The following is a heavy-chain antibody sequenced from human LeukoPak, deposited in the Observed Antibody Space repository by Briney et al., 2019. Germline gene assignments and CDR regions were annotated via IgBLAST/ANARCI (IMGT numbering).Heavy chain of an antibody. CDR3: ARREYGSGSYHLVH. CDR2: MNPNSGNT. V-gene: IGHV1-8*02. Sequence: GASVKVSCKASGYAFTDYYMHWVRQATGQGLEWMGWMNPNSGNTGYAQKFQGRVTMTTNTSISTAYMELSSLRSEDTAVYYCARREYGSGSYHLVHWGQGTLVTVSS. J-gene: IGHJ4*02. D-gene: IGHD3-10*01. CDR1: GYAFTDYY.